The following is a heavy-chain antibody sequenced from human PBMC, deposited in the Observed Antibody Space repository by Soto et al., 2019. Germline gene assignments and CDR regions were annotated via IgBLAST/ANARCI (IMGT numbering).Heavy chain of an antibody. CDR3: ARQGSRAFDI. D-gene: IGHD2-15*01. V-gene: IGHV4-39*01. Sequence: SETLSLTCTVSGGSISTSVYYWGWIRQPPGKGLEWMANIYYSGSAYYNPSLKSRVSTSVDTSKNQFSLKLRSVTAADTAVYYCARQGSRAFDIWGQGTMVT. J-gene: IGHJ3*02. CDR2: IYYSGSA. CDR1: GGSISTSVYY.